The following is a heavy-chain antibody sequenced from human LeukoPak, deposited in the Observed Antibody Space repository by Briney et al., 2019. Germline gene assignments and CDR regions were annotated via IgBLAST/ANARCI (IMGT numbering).Heavy chain of an antibody. CDR2: IYHSGTT. D-gene: IGHD3-22*01. CDR1: GGSISSRNW. J-gene: IGHJ3*02. CDR3: ERDFYDSSSYDGFDI. V-gene: IGHV4-4*02. Sequence: PSETLSLTCAVSGGSISSRNWWTWVRQPPGKGLEWIGEIYHSGTTNYNPSLKSRVTISVDKSKNQFSLKLISVTAADTAVYYCERDFYDSSSYDGFDIWGQGTMVTVSS.